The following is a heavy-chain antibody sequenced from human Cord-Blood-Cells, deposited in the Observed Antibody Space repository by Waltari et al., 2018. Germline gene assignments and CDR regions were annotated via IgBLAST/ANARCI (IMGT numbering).Heavy chain of an antibody. V-gene: IGHV4-34*01. D-gene: IGHD1-1*01. J-gene: IGHJ4*02. CDR2: INHSVST. CDR1: GGSFSGYY. CDR3: ARKVRENWNFDY. Sequence: QVQLQQWGAGLLKPSETLSLTCAVYGGSFSGYYWRWIRQPPGKGLEWIGEINHSVSTNYTPALKRRVPISVDPSKNQFSLKLSSVTAADTAVYYCARKVRENWNFDYWGQGTLVTVSS.